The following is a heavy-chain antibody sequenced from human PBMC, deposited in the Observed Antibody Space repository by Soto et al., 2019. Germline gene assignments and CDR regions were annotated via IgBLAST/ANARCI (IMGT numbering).Heavy chain of an antibody. D-gene: IGHD2-15*01. CDR1: GFTFSSYA. Sequence: GGSLRLSCAAPGFTFSSYAMHWVRQAPGKGLEWVAVISYDGSNKYYADSVKGRFTISRDNSKNTLYLQMNSLRAEDTAVYYCARTRILVYYYYGMDVWGQGTTVTVSS. V-gene: IGHV3-30-3*01. CDR3: ARTRILVYYYYGMDV. CDR2: ISYDGSNK. J-gene: IGHJ6*02.